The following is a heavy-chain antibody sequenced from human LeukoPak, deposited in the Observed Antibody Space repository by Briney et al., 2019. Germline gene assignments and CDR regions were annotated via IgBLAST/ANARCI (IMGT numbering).Heavy chain of an antibody. V-gene: IGHV4-59*01. J-gene: IGHJ4*02. D-gene: IGHD6-6*01. CDR1: DGSITTYY. Sequence: SETLSLTCTISDGSITTYYWSWIRQPPGKGLEWIGYVYYSGSTDYNPSLKSRVTLSADTSKNQFSLTLTSVTAADTAMYYCATTTIGSSSSYYFHYWGRGTLVTVSS. CDR2: VYYSGST. CDR3: ATTTIGSSSSYYFHY.